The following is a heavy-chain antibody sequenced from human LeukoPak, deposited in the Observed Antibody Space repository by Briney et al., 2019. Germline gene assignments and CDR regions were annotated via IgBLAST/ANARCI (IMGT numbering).Heavy chain of an antibody. CDR3: AKDRPLAYCGGDCYSTGYFDY. V-gene: IGHV3-7*01. CDR2: IKQDGSEK. J-gene: IGHJ4*02. CDR1: GFTFSRYW. D-gene: IGHD2-21*02. Sequence: GGSLRLSCAASGFTFSRYWMTWVRQAPGKGLEWVANIKQDGSEKYYADSVKGRFTISRDNSKNTLYLQMNSLRAEDTAVYYCAKDRPLAYCGGDCYSTGYFDYWGQGTLVTVSS.